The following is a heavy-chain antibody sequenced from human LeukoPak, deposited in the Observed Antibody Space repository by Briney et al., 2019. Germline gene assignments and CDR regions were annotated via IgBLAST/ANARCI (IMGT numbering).Heavy chain of an antibody. V-gene: IGHV4-39*01. J-gene: IGHJ4*02. CDR3: ARHSSWYVGPFDY. CDR2: IYYSGST. Sequence: PSGTLSLTCTVCGGSISSSSYYWGWIRQPPGKGLEWIGSIYYSGSTYYNPSLKSRVTISVDTSKNQFSLKLSSVTAADTAVYYCARHSSWYVGPFDYWGQGTLVTVSS. CDR1: GGSISSSSYY. D-gene: IGHD6-13*01.